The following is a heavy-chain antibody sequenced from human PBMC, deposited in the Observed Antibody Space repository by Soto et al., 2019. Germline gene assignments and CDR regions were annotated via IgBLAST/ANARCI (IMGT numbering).Heavy chain of an antibody. V-gene: IGHV4-59*01. Sequence: SETLSLTSTVSGGSISNYYWTWVRQPPGKGLEWIGYVYYSGSTNYNPSLESRVTISIDASKKQFSLKMKSVTAADTAVYYCVRDYLLTGFDPWGQGALVTVSS. CDR1: GGSISNYY. J-gene: IGHJ5*02. CDR3: VRDYLLTGFDP. D-gene: IGHD3-9*01. CDR2: VYYSGST.